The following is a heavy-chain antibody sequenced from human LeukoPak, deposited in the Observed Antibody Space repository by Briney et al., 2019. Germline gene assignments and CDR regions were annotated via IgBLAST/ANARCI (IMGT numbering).Heavy chain of an antibody. Sequence: GGSLRLSCAASGFTFSSYAMSWVRQAPGKGLEWVSLINDSGGNTYYADSVKGRFTISRDNSKNTLFLQMSSLRAEDTAVYYCAKDSRAIKPRTFDIWGQGTMVTVSS. CDR2: INDSGGNT. D-gene: IGHD5-12*01. J-gene: IGHJ3*02. CDR3: AKDSRAIKPRTFDI. V-gene: IGHV3-23*01. CDR1: GFTFSSYA.